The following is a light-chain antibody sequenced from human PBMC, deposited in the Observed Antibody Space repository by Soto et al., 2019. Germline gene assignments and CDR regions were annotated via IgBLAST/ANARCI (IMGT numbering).Light chain of an antibody. CDR3: QKSKTTSYP. CDR1: QNIIIY. Sequence: DIQMTQSPSSLSASVGDRVTITCRASQNIIIYLNWYQQKPGKAPNLLIYTTSNLQSGVPSRFSGSGSGTNFTLPTSSLQPEDLATNYCQKSKTTSYPFGKGTRLRI. J-gene: IGKJ2*01. V-gene: IGKV1-39*01. CDR2: TTS.